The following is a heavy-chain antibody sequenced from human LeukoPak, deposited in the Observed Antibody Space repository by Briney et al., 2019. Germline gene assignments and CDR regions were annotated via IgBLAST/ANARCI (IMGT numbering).Heavy chain of an antibody. CDR1: GGSISSGGYS. CDR3: ARGYIVVVPAASDYYYYGMDV. Sequence: PSETLSLTCAVSGGSISSGGYSWSWIRQPPGKGLEWIGYIYHSGSTYYNPSLKSRVTISVDRSKNQFSLKLSSVTAADTAVYYCARGYIVVVPAASDYYYYGMDVWGQGTTVTVSS. CDR2: IYHSGST. J-gene: IGHJ6*02. V-gene: IGHV4-30-2*01. D-gene: IGHD2-2*01.